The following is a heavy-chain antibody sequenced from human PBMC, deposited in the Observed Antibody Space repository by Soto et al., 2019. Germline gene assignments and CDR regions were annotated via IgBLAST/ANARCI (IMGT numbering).Heavy chain of an antibody. J-gene: IGHJ4*02. D-gene: IGHD2-2*01. CDR3: TRVGPPCSSTSCYIPPHYFDY. V-gene: IGHV3-49*03. Sequence: EVQLVESGGGLVQPGRSLRLSCTASGFTFGDYAMSWFRQAPGKGLEWVGFIRSKAYGGTTEYAASVKGRFTISRDDSKSIAYLQMNSLKTEDTAVYYCTRVGPPCSSTSCYIPPHYFDYWGQGTLVTVSS. CDR1: GFTFGDYA. CDR2: IRSKAYGGTT.